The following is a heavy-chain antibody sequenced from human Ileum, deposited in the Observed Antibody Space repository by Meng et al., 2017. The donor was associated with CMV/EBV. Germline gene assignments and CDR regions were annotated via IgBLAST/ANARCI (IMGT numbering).Heavy chain of an antibody. CDR3: ARRFCY. J-gene: IGHJ4*02. CDR1: GFTFSDYD. CDR2: ISSSSRTI. D-gene: IGHD3-3*01. V-gene: IGHV3-48*04. Sequence: GGSLRLSCATSGFTFSDYDMNWVRQAPGKGLEWVSHISSSSRTIYYADSVKGRFTITRDNAENSVYLQMNSLRAEDTAVYYCARRFCYWGQGTLVTVSS.